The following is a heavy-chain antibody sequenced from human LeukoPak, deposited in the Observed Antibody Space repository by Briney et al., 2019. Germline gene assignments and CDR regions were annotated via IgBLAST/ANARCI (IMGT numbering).Heavy chain of an antibody. CDR2: ISQDGSDR. Sequence: GGSLRLSCAASGLTFSSHAMHWVRQAPGKGLEWVAVISQDGSDRHYTDSVKGRFTISRDNSRNTLYLQMNSLRAEDTAVYYCARGTGSLDYWGQGTLVTVSS. J-gene: IGHJ4*02. D-gene: IGHD1-26*01. CDR3: ARGTGSLDY. V-gene: IGHV3-30-3*01. CDR1: GLTFSSHA.